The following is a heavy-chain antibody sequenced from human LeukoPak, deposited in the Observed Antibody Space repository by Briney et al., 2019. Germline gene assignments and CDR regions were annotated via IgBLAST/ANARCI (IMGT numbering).Heavy chain of an antibody. V-gene: IGHV4-30-2*01. CDR2: IYHSGST. Sequence: PSETLSLTCTVSGGSISSGGYYWSWIRQPPGKGLEWIGYIYHSGSTYYNPSLKSRVTISVDTSKNQFSLKLSFVTAADTAVYYCARGAFPFGVDYWGQGTLVTVSS. CDR1: GGSISSGGYY. D-gene: IGHD3-16*01. CDR3: ARGAFPFGVDY. J-gene: IGHJ4*02.